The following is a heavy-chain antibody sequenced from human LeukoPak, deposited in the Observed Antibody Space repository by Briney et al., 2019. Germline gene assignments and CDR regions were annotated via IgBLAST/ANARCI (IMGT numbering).Heavy chain of an antibody. CDR2: ISYDGSNK. J-gene: IGHJ4*02. CDR1: GFTFSSYA. CDR3: ARETPPRYCSGGNCEDH. V-gene: IGHV3-30-3*01. D-gene: IGHD2-15*01. Sequence: PGRSLRLSCAASGFTFSSYAMHWVRQTPGKGLEWVAVISYDGSNKYYADSVKGRFTISRDNSKNTLYLQMNSLRAEDTAVYYCARETPPRYCSGGNCEDHWGQGTLVTVSS.